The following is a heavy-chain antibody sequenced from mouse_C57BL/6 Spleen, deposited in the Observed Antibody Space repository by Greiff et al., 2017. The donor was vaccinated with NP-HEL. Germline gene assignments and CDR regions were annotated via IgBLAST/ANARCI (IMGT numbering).Heavy chain of an antibody. CDR1: GYAFSSYW. V-gene: IGHV1-80*01. J-gene: IGHJ1*03. CDR2: IYPGDGDT. Sequence: VQLVESGAELVKPGASVKISCKASGYAFSSYWMNWVKQRPGKGLEWIGQIYPGDGDTNYNGKFKGKATLTADKSSSTAYMQLSSLTSEDSAVYFCARRGGRGRLFDVWGTGTTVTVSS. CDR3: ARRGGRGRLFDV. D-gene: IGHD2-12*01.